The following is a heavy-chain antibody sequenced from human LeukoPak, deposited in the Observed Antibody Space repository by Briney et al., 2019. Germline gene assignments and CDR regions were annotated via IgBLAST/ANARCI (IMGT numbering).Heavy chain of an antibody. V-gene: IGHV1-2*06. J-gene: IGHJ3*02. CDR2: INPNSGGT. CDR1: GYTFTSYG. D-gene: IGHD4-17*01. CDR3: AREMTTVTHDAFDI. Sequence: GASVKVSCKASGYTFTSYGISWVRQAPGQGLEWMGRINPNSGGTNYAQKFQGRVTMTRDTSISTAYMELSRLRSDDTAVYYCAREMTTVTHDAFDIWGQGTMVTVSS.